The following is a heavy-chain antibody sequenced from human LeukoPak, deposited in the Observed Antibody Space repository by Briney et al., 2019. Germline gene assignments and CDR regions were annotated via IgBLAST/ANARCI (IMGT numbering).Heavy chain of an antibody. J-gene: IGHJ5*02. D-gene: IGHD3-10*01. CDR3: ARGRGPYGWFDP. CDR2: INSDGSST. Sequence: GSLRLSCAASGLTISSHWMHWVRQVPGKGLVWVSHINSDGSSTNYADSVKGRLTISRDNAKNTLYLQMNSLRAEDTAVYYCARGRGPYGWFDPWGQGTLVTVSS. V-gene: IGHV3-74*01. CDR1: GLTISSHW.